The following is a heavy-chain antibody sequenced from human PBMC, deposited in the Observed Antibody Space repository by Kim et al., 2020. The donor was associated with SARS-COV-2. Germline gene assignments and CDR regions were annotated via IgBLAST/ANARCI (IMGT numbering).Heavy chain of an antibody. V-gene: IGHV4-34*01. D-gene: IGHD6-13*01. J-gene: IGHJ3*02. CDR3: ASGRLPHSSSCPQI. Sequence: SETLSLTCAVYGGSFSAYYWSWIRQPPGRGLEWIGEINHSGGTTYNPSLKSRITISVDTSKKQFSLKLSSVTAADTAVYFCASGRLPHSSSCPQIWGQGKMVTVSS. CDR1: GGSFSAYY. CDR2: INHSGGT.